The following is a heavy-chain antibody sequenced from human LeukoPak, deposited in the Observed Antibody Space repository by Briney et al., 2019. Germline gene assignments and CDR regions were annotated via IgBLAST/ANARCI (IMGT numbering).Heavy chain of an antibody. CDR2: INHSGST. CDR3: ARGITMVRGVIPNFDY. CDR1: GGSFSGYY. D-gene: IGHD3-10*01. J-gene: IGHJ4*02. Sequence: SETLSLTCAVYGGSFSGYYWSWLRQPPGKGLEWIGEINHSGSTNYNPSLKSRVTISVDTSKNQFSLKLSSVTAADTAVYYCARGITMVRGVIPNFDYWGQGTLVTVSS. V-gene: IGHV4-34*01.